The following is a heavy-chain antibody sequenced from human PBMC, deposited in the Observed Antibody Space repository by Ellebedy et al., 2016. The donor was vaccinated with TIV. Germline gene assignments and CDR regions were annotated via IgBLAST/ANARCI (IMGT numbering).Heavy chain of an antibody. J-gene: IGHJ4*02. CDR3: ARDLPHNIALHY. Sequence: GGSLRLSXAASGYIVSTNYMTWVRQAPGKGLEWVSAISSHDITYYADSVKGRFTISRGNSKNALYLRMNSLRAEDTAVYYCARDLPHNIALHYWGQGTLVTVSS. CDR2: ISSHDIT. D-gene: IGHD2/OR15-2a*01. V-gene: IGHV3-53*01. CDR1: GYIVSTNY.